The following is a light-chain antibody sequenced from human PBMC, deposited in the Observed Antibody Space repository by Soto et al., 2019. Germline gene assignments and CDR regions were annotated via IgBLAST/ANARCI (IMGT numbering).Light chain of an antibody. CDR2: TDN. Sequence: QSVLTRPPSASGAPGQRVTISCSGSSSNIGSDYLYWYQQRPGTAPKLLIYTDNLRPSGVPDRFSGSKSGTSGSLAISGLRSEDEADYYCAAWYESLNSVVFGGGTKVTVL. J-gene: IGLJ2*01. CDR3: AAWYESLNSVV. CDR1: SSNIGSDY. V-gene: IGLV1-47*02.